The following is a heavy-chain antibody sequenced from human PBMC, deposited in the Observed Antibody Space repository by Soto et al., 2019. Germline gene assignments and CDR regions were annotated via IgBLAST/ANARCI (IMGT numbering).Heavy chain of an antibody. V-gene: IGHV4-59*08. CDR2: IYYSGST. J-gene: IGHJ4*02. D-gene: IGHD2-8*01. CDR3: ARLSDCTNGVCYYFDY. Sequence: PSETLSLTCTVSGGSISSYYLSWIRQPPGKGLEWIGYIYYSGSTNYNPSLKSRVTISVDTSKNQFSLKLSSVTAADTAVYYCARLSDCTNGVCYYFDYWGQGTLVTVSS. CDR1: GGSISSYY.